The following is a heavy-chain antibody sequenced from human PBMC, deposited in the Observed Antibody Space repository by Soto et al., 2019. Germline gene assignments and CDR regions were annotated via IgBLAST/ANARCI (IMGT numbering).Heavy chain of an antibody. Sequence: GGSLRLSCEASGFTFNNYEMNWVRQAPGKGLEWVSYTNSYGTSIYYADSVKGRFTISRDNARSSLYLQMNSLRDEDTAVYYCVRENYGDDFDFWGQGTLVTVSS. J-gene: IGHJ4*02. V-gene: IGHV3-48*03. D-gene: IGHD4-17*01. CDR1: GFTFNNYE. CDR3: VRENYGDDFDF. CDR2: TNSYGTSI.